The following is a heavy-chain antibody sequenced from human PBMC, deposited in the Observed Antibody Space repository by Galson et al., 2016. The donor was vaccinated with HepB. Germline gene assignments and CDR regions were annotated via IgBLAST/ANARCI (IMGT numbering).Heavy chain of an antibody. J-gene: IGHJ6*02. V-gene: IGHV5-51*01. Sequence: QSGAEVKKPGESLKISCKGSGNSFTTNWIGWVRQMPGKGLEWMGIIYLGDSDTRYSPPFQGQVAISADKSISTAYLQWRSLKASDTAISYCARAPSQYQVVDGRRHYYYYGFAVWGQGTTVTVSS. CDR2: IYLGDSDT. D-gene: IGHD2-15*01. CDR1: GNSFTTNW. CDR3: ARAPSQYQVVDGRRHYYYYGFAV.